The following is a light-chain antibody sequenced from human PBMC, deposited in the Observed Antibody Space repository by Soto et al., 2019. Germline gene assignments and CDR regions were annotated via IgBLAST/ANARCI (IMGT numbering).Light chain of an antibody. CDR1: QGISSY. CDR3: QQYYSYPIT. J-gene: IGKJ5*01. CDR2: AAS. Sequence: AIQLNLSPSAVSASVEDRVTIACRASQGISSYLAWYQQKPGKAPKLLIYAASTLQSGVPSRFSGSGSGTDFTLTISCLQSEDFATYYCQQYYSYPITFGQGTRLEIK. V-gene: IGKV1-8*01.